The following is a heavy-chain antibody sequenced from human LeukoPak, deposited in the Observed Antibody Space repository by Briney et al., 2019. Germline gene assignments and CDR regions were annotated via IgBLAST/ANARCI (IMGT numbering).Heavy chain of an antibody. D-gene: IGHD2-2*02. CDR1: GFIFSDHS. J-gene: IGHJ4*02. V-gene: IGHV3-48*01. CDR3: ARDVLYRSDF. Sequence: SGGSLRLSYAASGFIFSDHSMNWVRQAPGKGLEWVSYISSSGSTVYYADSVKGRFTISRDNGKNSLYLQVNSLRAEDTAVYYCARDVLYRSDFWGQGTLVTVSS. CDR2: ISSSGSTV.